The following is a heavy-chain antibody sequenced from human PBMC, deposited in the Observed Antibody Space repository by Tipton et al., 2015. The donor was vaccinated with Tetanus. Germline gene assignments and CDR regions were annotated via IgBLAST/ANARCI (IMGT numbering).Heavy chain of an antibody. V-gene: IGHV4-34*01. CDR3: ARGKEYDFWSGYPSGFDY. CDR2: INHSGST. D-gene: IGHD3-3*01. CDR1: GGSFSGYY. Sequence: TLSLTCAVYGGSFSGYYWSWIRQPPGKGLEWIGEINHSGSTNYNPSLKSRVTISVDTSKNQFSLKLSSVTAADTAVYYCARGKEYDFWSGYPSGFDYWGQGTLVTVSS. J-gene: IGHJ4*02.